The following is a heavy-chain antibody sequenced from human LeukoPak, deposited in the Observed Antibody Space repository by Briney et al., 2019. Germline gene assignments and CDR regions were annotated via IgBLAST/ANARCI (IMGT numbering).Heavy chain of an antibody. Sequence: GASVKVSCKASGYTFTSYGISWVRQAPGQGLEWMGWISAYNDNTNYAQKLQGRVTMTTDTSTSTAYMELRSLRSDDTAVYYCARDLAPAYYGSGSPCDYWGQGTLVTVSS. J-gene: IGHJ4*02. D-gene: IGHD3-10*01. V-gene: IGHV1-18*01. CDR3: ARDLAPAYYGSGSPCDY. CDR1: GYTFTSYG. CDR2: ISAYNDNT.